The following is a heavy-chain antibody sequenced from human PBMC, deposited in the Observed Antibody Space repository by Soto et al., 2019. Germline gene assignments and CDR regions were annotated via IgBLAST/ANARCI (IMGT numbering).Heavy chain of an antibody. CDR1: GYTFTSYG. Sequence: QVQLVQSGAEVKKPGASVKVSCKASGYTFTSYGISWVRQAPGQGLEWMGWISAYNGNTNYAQKLQGRVTMTTDTSTSTAYMELRSLRSDDTAVYYCARDLPVEAARHFYHYYGMDVWGQGTTVTVSS. V-gene: IGHV1-18*01. CDR3: ARDLPVEAARHFYHYYGMDV. CDR2: ISAYNGNT. J-gene: IGHJ6*02. D-gene: IGHD6-6*01.